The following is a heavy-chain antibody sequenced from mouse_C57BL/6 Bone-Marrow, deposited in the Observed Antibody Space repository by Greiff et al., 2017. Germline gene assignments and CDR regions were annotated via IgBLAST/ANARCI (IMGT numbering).Heavy chain of an antibody. V-gene: IGHV5-6*01. CDR3: ARQGGYYYGSSRYWYFDV. D-gene: IGHD1-1*01. CDR1: GFTFSSYG. J-gene: IGHJ1*03. Sequence: EVQGVESGGDLVKPGGSLKLSCAASGFTFSSYGMSWVRQTPDKRLEWVATISSGGSYTYYPDSVKGRFTISRDNAKNTLYLQMSSLKSEDTAMYYCARQGGYYYGSSRYWYFDVWGTGTTVTVSS. CDR2: ISSGGSYT.